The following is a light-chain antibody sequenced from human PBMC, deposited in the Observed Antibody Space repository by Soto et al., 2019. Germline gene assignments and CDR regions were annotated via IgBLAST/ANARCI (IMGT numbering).Light chain of an antibody. Sequence: EIGLTKSPANIFLVLGAIANISRRASQSVSSNLAWYQQKPGQAPRLLIYGASTRATGIPARFSGSGSGTDFTLTISSLQPEDFAVYYCQQDYNLPPTFGQGTKVDI. CDR2: GAS. V-gene: IGKV3D-15*01. CDR3: QQDYNLPPT. CDR1: QSVSSN. J-gene: IGKJ1*01.